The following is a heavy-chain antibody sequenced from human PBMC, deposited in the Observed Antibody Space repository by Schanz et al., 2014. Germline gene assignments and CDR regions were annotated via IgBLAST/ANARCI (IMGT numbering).Heavy chain of an antibody. D-gene: IGHD6-19*01. J-gene: IGHJ4*02. CDR2: ISSSGSYI. CDR3: SIIGLMVAVAGARADY. V-gene: IGHV3-21*01. CDR1: GFTISSYS. Sequence: EVHLVESGGGLDKRGGSLRLSCAASGFTISSYSMNWVRQAPGKGLEWVSSISSSGSYIYYADSVKGRFSISRDNAKNSLFLHMNRLRAEDAALYYCSIIGLMVAVAGARADYWGQGTLVTVSS.